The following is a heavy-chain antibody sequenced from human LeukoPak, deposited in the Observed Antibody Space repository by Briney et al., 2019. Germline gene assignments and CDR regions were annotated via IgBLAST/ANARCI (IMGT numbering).Heavy chain of an antibody. CDR3: ASTWVKGFDY. V-gene: IGHV3-48*01. CDR2: ISSSSNTI. D-gene: IGHD2/OR15-2a*01. J-gene: IGHJ4*02. Sequence: GGSLRLSCAASGFTFSGYSMNWVRQAPGKGLEWVSYISSSSNTIYYADSVKGRFTISRDNAKNSLYLQMNSLRAEDTAVYYCASTWVKGFDYWGQGTLVTVSS. CDR1: GFTFSGYS.